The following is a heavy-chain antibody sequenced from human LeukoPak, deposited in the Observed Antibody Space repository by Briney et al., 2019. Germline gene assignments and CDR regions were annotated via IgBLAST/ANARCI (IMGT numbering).Heavy chain of an antibody. CDR3: ARGGAARLHFQN. CDR2: IYYSGST. CDR1: GGSISTYY. V-gene: IGHV4-59*01. D-gene: IGHD6-6*01. Sequence: SETLSLTCTVSGGSISTYYWSWIRQSPGKGLECIGYIYYSGSTNYNPSLQSRATISVDTSKNQFSLNLNSVTAADTAVYYCARGGAARLHFQNWGQGTLVTVSS. J-gene: IGHJ1*01.